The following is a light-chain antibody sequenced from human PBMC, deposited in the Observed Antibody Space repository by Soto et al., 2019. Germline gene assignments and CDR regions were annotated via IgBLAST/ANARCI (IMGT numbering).Light chain of an antibody. J-gene: IGLJ2*01. Sequence: QSALTQPACVSGSPGQSITISCTGTSSDVGSYNLVSWYQQHPGKAPKLMIYEGSKRPSGVSNRFSGSKSGNTASLTISGLQAEDEADYYCCSYAGSIVVFGGGTKLTVL. CDR2: EGS. CDR1: SSDVGSYNL. CDR3: CSYAGSIVV. V-gene: IGLV2-23*01.